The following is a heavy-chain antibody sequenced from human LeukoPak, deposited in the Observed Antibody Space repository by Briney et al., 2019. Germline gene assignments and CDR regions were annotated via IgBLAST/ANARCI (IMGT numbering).Heavy chain of an antibody. J-gene: IGHJ4*02. D-gene: IGHD3-10*01. CDR3: ARDLFLGGSGSYYPHLFDY. V-gene: IGHV1-18*01. CDR2: ISAYNGNT. Sequence: ASVKVSCKASGYTFTSYGISWVRQAPGQGLEWMGWISAYNGNTDYAQKFQGRVTMTTDTSTNTAYMDLRSLRSDDTAVYYCARDLFLGGSGSYYPHLFDYWGQGTLVTVSS. CDR1: GYTFTSYG.